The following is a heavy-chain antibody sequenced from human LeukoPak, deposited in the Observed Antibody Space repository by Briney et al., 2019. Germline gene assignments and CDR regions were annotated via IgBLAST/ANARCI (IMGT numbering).Heavy chain of an antibody. V-gene: IGHV4-61*01. J-gene: IGHJ4*02. Sequence: SETLSLTCTVSGGSVSSGSYYWSWIRQPPGKGLKWIGYIYYSGSTNYNPSLESRVTISVDTSKNQFSLKLSSVTAADTAVYYCAREGDYDSSGYSPYYFDYWGQGTLVTVSS. CDR3: AREGDYDSSGYSPYYFDY. CDR2: IYYSGST. CDR1: GGSVSSGSYY. D-gene: IGHD3-22*01.